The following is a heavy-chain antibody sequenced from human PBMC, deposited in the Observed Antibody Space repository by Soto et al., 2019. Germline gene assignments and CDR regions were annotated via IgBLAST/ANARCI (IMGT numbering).Heavy chain of an antibody. CDR3: ARRPATAFYYYDY. Sequence: SETLSLTCTVSGGSVSSGFHYWSWIRQPPGKGLEWIGNIYYSGSTNYNPSLKSRVTISVDTSKNQFSLKLNSVTAADTAVYYCARRPATAFYYYDYWGQGTLVTVSS. CDR2: IYYSGST. J-gene: IGHJ4*02. CDR1: GGSVSSGFHY. D-gene: IGHD2-21*02. V-gene: IGHV4-61*01.